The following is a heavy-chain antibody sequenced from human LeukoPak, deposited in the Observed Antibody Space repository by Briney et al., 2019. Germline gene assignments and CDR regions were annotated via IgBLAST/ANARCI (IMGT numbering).Heavy chain of an antibody. J-gene: IGHJ4*02. Sequence: ASVKVSCKSSGYTFTGYYIHWVRQAPGQGLEWMGWINPNNGATTYAQKFQDSVSMTRDTSVSTAYMELRWLRSVDSAVYFCARGSGLPDSNGIHYFDYWGQGTLVAVSS. CDR3: ARGSGLPDSNGIHYFDY. D-gene: IGHD2-8*01. CDR2: INPNNGAT. V-gene: IGHV1-2*02. CDR1: GYTFTGYY.